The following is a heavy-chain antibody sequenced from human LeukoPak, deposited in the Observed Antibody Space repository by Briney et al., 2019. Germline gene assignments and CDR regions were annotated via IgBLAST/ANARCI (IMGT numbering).Heavy chain of an antibody. CDR3: ARYYYDSSGYSPAFDY. Sequence: GGSLSLLCAVSVFIFNLYTMHCVRQAPGKGLECVSSISSSSSYIYYADSVKGRFTISRDNAKNTLYLQMNSLRAEDTAVYYCARYYYDSSGYSPAFDYWGQGTLVTVSS. CDR2: ISSSSSYI. CDR1: VFIFNLYT. J-gene: IGHJ4*02. D-gene: IGHD3-22*01. V-gene: IGHV3-21*01.